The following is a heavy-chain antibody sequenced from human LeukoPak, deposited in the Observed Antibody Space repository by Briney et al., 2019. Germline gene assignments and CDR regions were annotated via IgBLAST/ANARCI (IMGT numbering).Heavy chain of an antibody. Sequence: GGSLRLSCAASGFTFSSYWMSWVRQAPGKGLEWVANIKQDGSEKYYVDSVKGRFTISRDNAKNSLYLQMNSLRAEDTAVYYCARDSSSGGLGRIAAAGSDFDYWGQGTLATVSS. CDR1: GFTFSSYW. J-gene: IGHJ4*02. CDR3: ARDSSSGGLGRIAAAGSDFDY. V-gene: IGHV3-7*01. CDR2: IKQDGSEK. D-gene: IGHD6-13*01.